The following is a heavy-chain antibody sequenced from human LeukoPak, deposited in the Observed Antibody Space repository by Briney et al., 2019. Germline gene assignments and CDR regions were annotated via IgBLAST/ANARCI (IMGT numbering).Heavy chain of an antibody. CDR1: GYTFTNYN. CDR2: ISAYNGNT. D-gene: IGHD1-7*01. V-gene: IGHV1-18*01. CDR3: ARDNWNYGWFDP. J-gene: IGHJ5*02. Sequence: ASVKVSCKASGYTFTNYNINWVRQAPGQGLEGMGWISAYNGNTNYAQKLQGRVTMTTDTSTSTAFMYLRGLRSDDTAVYYCARDNWNYGWFDPWGQGTLVTVSS.